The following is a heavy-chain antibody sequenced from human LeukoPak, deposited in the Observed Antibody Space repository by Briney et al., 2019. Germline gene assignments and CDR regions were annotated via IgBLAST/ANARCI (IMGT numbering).Heavy chain of an antibody. Sequence: PGGSLRLSCAASGFTFSSYEMNWVRQAPGKGLEWVSYISSSGSTIYYADSVKGRFTISRDNAKNSLYLQMNSLRAEDTAVYYCARGVDTLCYYYMDVWGKGTTVTVS. CDR3: ARGVDTLCYYYMDV. V-gene: IGHV3-48*03. CDR2: ISSSGSTI. D-gene: IGHD5-18*01. CDR1: GFTFSSYE. J-gene: IGHJ6*03.